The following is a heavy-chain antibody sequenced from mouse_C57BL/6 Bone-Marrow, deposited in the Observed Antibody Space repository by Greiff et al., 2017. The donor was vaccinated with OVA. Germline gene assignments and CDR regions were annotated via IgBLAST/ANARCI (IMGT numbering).Heavy chain of an antibody. J-gene: IGHJ2*01. CDR3: ARLGYDYDGYFDY. D-gene: IGHD2-4*01. Sequence: QVQLKQSGAELAKPGASVKLSCKASGYTFTSYWMHWVKQRPGQGLEWIGYINPSSGYTKYNQKFKDKATLTADKSSSTAYMQLSSLTYEDSAVYYCARLGYDYDGYFDYWGQGTTLTVSS. CDR2: INPSSGYT. CDR1: GYTFTSYW. V-gene: IGHV1-7*01.